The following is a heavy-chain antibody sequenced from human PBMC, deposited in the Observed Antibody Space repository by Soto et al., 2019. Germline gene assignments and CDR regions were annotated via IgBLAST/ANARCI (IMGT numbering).Heavy chain of an antibody. J-gene: IGHJ6*02. Sequence: QVQLVQSGAEVKEPGSSVRVSCKASGGTFDNFIMNWVRQTPGQGLEWMGGIVPMLGTPTYAEKFKGRVTISATGSTSTMYMEVTSLRSEDTATYYCARNGTYSSSLSQYSGMDVWGQGTTVTVS. CDR1: GGTFDNFI. CDR3: ARNGTYSSSLSQYSGMDV. D-gene: IGHD1-26*01. V-gene: IGHV1-69*01. CDR2: IVPMLGTP.